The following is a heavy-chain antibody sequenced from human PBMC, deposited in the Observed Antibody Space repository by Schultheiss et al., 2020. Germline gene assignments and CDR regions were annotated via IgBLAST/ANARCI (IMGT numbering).Heavy chain of an antibody. V-gene: IGHV3-33*06. CDR2: IWYDGINK. CDR1: GFNFRTYG. D-gene: IGHD1-1*01. CDR3: AKQQLEVTYYYYMDV. J-gene: IGHJ6*03. Sequence: GGSLRLSCAASGFNFRTYGMHWVRQAPGKGLEWVAVIWYDGINKDYADSVKGRFTVSRDNSKNTLYLQMNSLRAEDTAVYYCAKQQLEVTYYYYMDVWGKGTTVTVSS.